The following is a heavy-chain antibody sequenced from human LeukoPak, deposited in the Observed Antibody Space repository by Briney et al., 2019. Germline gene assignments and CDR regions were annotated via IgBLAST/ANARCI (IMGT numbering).Heavy chain of an antibody. Sequence: ASVKVSCEASGYAFTSYYLHWVRQAPGQGLEWMGIINPSGGSTTYAQKFQGRVTMTRDTSTSTVYMELSSLRSEDTAVYYCARDIRGERGYDFGPGAEGFDYWGQGTPVTVSS. D-gene: IGHD5-18*01. V-gene: IGHV1-46*01. CDR2: INPSGGST. CDR1: GYAFTSYY. CDR3: ARDIRGERGYDFGPGAEGFDY. J-gene: IGHJ4*02.